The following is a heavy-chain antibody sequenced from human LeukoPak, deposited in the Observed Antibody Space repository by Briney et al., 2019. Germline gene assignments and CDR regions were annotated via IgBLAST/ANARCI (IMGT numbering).Heavy chain of an antibody. CDR2: IYYSGST. Sequence: SETLSLTCTVSGGSISSGGYYWSWIRQHPGKGLEWIGYIYYSGSTYYNPSLKSRVTMSVDTSKNQFSLKLSSVTAADTAVCYCARDSPLFGELSHYYYYYMDVWGKGTTVTVSS. D-gene: IGHD3-10*02. CDR1: GGSISSGGYY. V-gene: IGHV4-31*03. J-gene: IGHJ6*03. CDR3: ARDSPLFGELSHYYYYYMDV.